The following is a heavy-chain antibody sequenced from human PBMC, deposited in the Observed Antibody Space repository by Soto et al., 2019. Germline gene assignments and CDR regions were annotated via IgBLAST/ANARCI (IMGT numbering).Heavy chain of an antibody. D-gene: IGHD3-3*01. J-gene: IGHJ6*02. CDR1: GGSFSGYY. CDR2: INHSGST. CDR3: ARARTIFGVVTPPTMDV. V-gene: IGHV4-34*01. Sequence: PSETLSLTCAVYGGSFSGYYWSWIRQPPGKGLEWIGEINHSGSTNYNPSLKSRVTISVDTSKNQFSLKLSSVTAADTAVYYCARARTIFGVVTPPTMDVWGQGTTVTVPS.